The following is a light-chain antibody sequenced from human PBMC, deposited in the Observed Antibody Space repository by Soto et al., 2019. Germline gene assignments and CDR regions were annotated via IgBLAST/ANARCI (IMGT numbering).Light chain of an antibody. CDR1: NLGDTY. CDR3: QAWVINTEV. Sequence: SYELTQPPSVSVSPGQTASITCSGHNLGDTYTCWYQQKPGQSPVLVIYQDNKRPSGIPERFSGSNSGNTATLTISGTQAMDEADYYCQAWVINTEVFGGGTQVTVL. V-gene: IGLV3-1*01. J-gene: IGLJ2*01. CDR2: QDN.